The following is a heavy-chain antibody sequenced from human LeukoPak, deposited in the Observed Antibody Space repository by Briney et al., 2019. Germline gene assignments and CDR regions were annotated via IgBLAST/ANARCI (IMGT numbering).Heavy chain of an antibody. CDR1: GFTFDDYA. CDR3: AKGYCSSTSCYLSY. Sequence: PGRSLRLSCAASGFTFDDYAMQWVRQAPGKGLEWVSGISWNSGSIGYADSVKGRFTISRDNAKNSPYLQMNSLRAEDTALYYCAKGYCSSTSCYLSYWGQGTLVTVSS. J-gene: IGHJ4*02. CDR2: ISWNSGSI. D-gene: IGHD2-2*01. V-gene: IGHV3-9*01.